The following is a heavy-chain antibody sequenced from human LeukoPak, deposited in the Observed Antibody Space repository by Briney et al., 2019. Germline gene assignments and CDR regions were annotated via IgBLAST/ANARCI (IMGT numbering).Heavy chain of an antibody. CDR3: TRDSIYDFWSGYFYDY. Sequence: QPGRSLRLSCTASGFTFGDYAMSWVRQAPGKGLEWAGFIRSKAYGGTTEYAASVKGRFTISRDDSKSIAYLQMNSLKTEDTAVYYCTRDSIYDFWSGYFYDYWGQGTLVTVSS. CDR2: IRSKAYGGTT. CDR1: GFTFGDYA. V-gene: IGHV3-49*04. J-gene: IGHJ4*02. D-gene: IGHD3-3*01.